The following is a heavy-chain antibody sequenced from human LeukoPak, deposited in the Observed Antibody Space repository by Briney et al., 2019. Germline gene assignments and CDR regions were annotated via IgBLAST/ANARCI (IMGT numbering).Heavy chain of an antibody. CDR1: GYTFIRYG. CDR2: ISPYNGNT. Sequence: APVKVSCEASGYTFIRYGITWVRQAPGQGLEWMAWISPYNGNTKYAQKFQGRVTMTTDTSTSTAYMELRSLTSDDTAVYYCARESRWLQSNDAFDIWGQGTMVTVSS. V-gene: IGHV1-18*01. CDR3: ARESRWLQSNDAFDI. D-gene: IGHD5-24*01. J-gene: IGHJ3*02.